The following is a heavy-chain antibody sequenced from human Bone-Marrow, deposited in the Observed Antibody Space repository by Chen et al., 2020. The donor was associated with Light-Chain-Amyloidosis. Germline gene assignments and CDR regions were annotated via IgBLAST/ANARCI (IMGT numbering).Heavy chain of an antibody. CDR3: AGGEDPKYGSGSHFLYYYSMAV. Sequence: QVQLVQSGAEVKKPGSSVKVSCKASGGTFSSYAISWVRQAPGQGLEWMGGIIPISGTAHYAPKFQGRVTITADESTSTAYMELSSLRSEDTAVYYCAGGEDPKYGSGSHFLYYYSMAVWGQGTTVTVSS. CDR1: GGTFSSYA. J-gene: IGHJ6*02. V-gene: IGHV1-69*01. CDR2: IIPISGTA. D-gene: IGHD3-10*01.